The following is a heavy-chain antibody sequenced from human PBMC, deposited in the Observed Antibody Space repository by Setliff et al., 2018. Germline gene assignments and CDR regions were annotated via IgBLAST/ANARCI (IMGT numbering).Heavy chain of an antibody. CDR2: IYHSGHT. Sequence: PSETLSLTCGVSGGSISSSNWWSWVRQPPGKGLEWIGEIYHSGHTKYNPSLKSRVTISVDTSKNQFSLKLSSVTAADTALYYCTVYNTGSSKDHYWGQGTPVTVSS. D-gene: IGHD2-8*02. CDR1: GGSISSSNW. J-gene: IGHJ4*02. CDR3: TVYNTGSSKDHY. V-gene: IGHV4-4*02.